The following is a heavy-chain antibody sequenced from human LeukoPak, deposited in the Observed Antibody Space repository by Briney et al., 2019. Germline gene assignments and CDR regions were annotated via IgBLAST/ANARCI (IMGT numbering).Heavy chain of an antibody. Sequence: PGGSLRLSCAASGFTVSTNYVSWVRQAPGKGLEWVSSISSSSSYIYYADSVKGRFTISRDNAKNSLYLQMNSLRAEDTAVYYCARDLYAGIAVAGSQFDYWGQGTLVTVSS. CDR1: GFTVSTNY. CDR2: ISSSSSYI. V-gene: IGHV3-21*01. D-gene: IGHD6-19*01. CDR3: ARDLYAGIAVAGSQFDY. J-gene: IGHJ4*02.